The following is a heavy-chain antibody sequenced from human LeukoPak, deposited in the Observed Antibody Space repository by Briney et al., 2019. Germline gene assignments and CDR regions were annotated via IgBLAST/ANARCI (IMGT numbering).Heavy chain of an antibody. V-gene: IGHV3-48*03. CDR3: ARVSSSSWFDP. D-gene: IGHD6-6*01. CDR2: ISSSGSTI. Sequence: GGSLRDSCAASGFTFSSYEMNWVRQAPGKGLEWVSYISSSGSTIYYADSVKGRFTISRDNAKNSLYLQMNSLRAEDTAVYYCARVSSSSWFDPWGQGTLVTVSS. J-gene: IGHJ5*02. CDR1: GFTFSSYE.